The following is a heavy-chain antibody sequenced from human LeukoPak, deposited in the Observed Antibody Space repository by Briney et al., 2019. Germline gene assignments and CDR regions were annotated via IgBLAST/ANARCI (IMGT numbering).Heavy chain of an antibody. CDR2: ISAYNGNT. Sequence: ASVKVSCKASGYTFTSYGISWVRQAPGQGLEWMGWISAYNGNTNYAQKLQGRVTMTTDTSTSTAYMELRSLRSDDTAVYYCARDLQQWLDDAFDIWGQGTMVTVSS. D-gene: IGHD6-19*01. V-gene: IGHV1-18*01. CDR3: ARDLQQWLDDAFDI. CDR1: GYTFTSYG. J-gene: IGHJ3*02.